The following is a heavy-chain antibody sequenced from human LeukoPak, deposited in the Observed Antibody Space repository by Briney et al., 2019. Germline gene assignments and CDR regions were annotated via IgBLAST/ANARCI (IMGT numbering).Heavy chain of an antibody. CDR1: GFTFSSYA. D-gene: IGHD5-18*01. V-gene: IGHV3-23*01. Sequence: GGSLRLSCAASGFTFSSYAMSWVRQAPGKGLEWVSAISASGGSTYYADSVKGRFTISRDKSKHTLYLQMNSLRAEDTAVYYCAEGRIQLWTRGAFDIWGQGTMVTVSS. J-gene: IGHJ3*02. CDR2: ISASGGST. CDR3: AEGRIQLWTRGAFDI.